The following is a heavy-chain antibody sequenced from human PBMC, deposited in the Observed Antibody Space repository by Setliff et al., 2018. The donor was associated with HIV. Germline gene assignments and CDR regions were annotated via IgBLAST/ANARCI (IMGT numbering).Heavy chain of an antibody. CDR1: GGSFSGHQ. Sequence: PSETLSLTCAVYGGSFSGHQRSWIRQPPGKGLEWIGEINHSEDTNYNSFLKSRVTISLDMSKNQFSLKLSSVTAADTAVYFCARDFLRSGYFDSWGQGKLVTVSS. CDR2: INHSEDT. CDR3: ARDFLRSGYFDS. V-gene: IGHV4-34*01. D-gene: IGHD3-3*01. J-gene: IGHJ4*02.